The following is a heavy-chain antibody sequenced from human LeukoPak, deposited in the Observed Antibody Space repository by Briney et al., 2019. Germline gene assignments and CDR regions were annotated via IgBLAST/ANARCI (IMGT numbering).Heavy chain of an antibody. J-gene: IGHJ5*02. CDR3: ARGQWLVLGWFDP. V-gene: IGHV4-59*01. Sequence: SETLSLTCTVSGGSISSYYWSWIRQPPGKGLEWIGYIYYSGSTNYNPSLKRRVTISVDTSKNQFSLKLSSVTAADTAVYYCARGQWLVLGWFDPWGQGTLVTVSS. CDR1: GGSISSYY. D-gene: IGHD6-19*01. CDR2: IYYSGST.